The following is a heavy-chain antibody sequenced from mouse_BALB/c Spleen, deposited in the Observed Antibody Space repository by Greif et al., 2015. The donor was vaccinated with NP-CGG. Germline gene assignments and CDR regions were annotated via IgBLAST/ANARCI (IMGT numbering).Heavy chain of an antibody. CDR2: ISSGSSTI. V-gene: IGHV5-17*02. Sequence: EVKLMESGGGLVQPGGSRKLSCAASGFTFSSFGMHWVRQAPEKGLEWVAYISSGSSTIYYADTVKGRLTISRDNPKNTLFLQMTSLRSEDTAMYYCARLFDYWGQGTTLTVSS. CDR1: GFTFSSFG. J-gene: IGHJ2*01. CDR3: ARLFDY.